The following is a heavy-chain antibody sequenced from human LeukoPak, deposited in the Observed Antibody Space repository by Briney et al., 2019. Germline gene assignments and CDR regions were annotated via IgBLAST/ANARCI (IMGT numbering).Heavy chain of an antibody. D-gene: IGHD3-9*01. CDR1: GLTFSSSD. CDR2: IGTIGDT. V-gene: IGHV3-13*01. CDR3: AREGADWFLSPADY. Sequence: PGGSLRLYCAASGLTFSSSDMHWVRQPTGRGLEWVSAIGTIGDTYYLGSVKGRFTISRENAKNTLYLQMNSLRAGDTAVYYCAREGADWFLSPADYWGQGTLVTVSS. J-gene: IGHJ4*02.